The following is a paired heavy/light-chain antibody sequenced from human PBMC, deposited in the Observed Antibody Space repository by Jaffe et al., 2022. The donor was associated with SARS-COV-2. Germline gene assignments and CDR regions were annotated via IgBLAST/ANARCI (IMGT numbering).Light chain of an antibody. V-gene: IGKV1-17*01. Sequence: DIQMTQTPSSLSPSVGDRVTITCRASQDIGNDLIWYQQKPGKAPERLIYGASSLQSGVSSRFSGSGFGTAFTLTISSLQPEDYATYYCLQHASYPYTFGQGTTLEIK. CDR2: GAS. J-gene: IGKJ2*01. CDR1: QDIGND. CDR3: LQHASYPYT.
Heavy chain of an antibody. CDR3: TRDQYGPGTSIPYQYYSYYFDI. J-gene: IGHJ6*03. Sequence: EVQLVESGGGLVQPGRSLTISCAASGFTFDSYIMNWFRQAPGKGLEWVGFIRSERYGGTSEYAASVKGRFTFSRDDSRSIAYLQMISLKTEDTAVYYCTRDQYGPGTSIPYQYYSYYFDIWGKGTTVTVSS. V-gene: IGHV3-49*03. CDR1: GFTFDSYI. D-gene: IGHD3-10*01. CDR2: IRSERYGGTS.